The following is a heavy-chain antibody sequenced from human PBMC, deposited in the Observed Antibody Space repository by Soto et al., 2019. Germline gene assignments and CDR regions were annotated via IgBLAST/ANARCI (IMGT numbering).Heavy chain of an antibody. CDR3: ARTNYDILTGYYLRFDP. CDR2: MNPNSGNT. V-gene: IGHV1-8*01. Sequence: ASAKVSCKASGYTFTSYDINWVRQATGQGLEWMGWMNPNSGNTGYAQKFQGRVTMTRNTSISTAYMELSSLRSEDTAVYYCARTNYDILTGYYLRFDPWGQGTLVTSPQ. CDR1: GYTFTSYD. D-gene: IGHD3-9*01. J-gene: IGHJ5*02.